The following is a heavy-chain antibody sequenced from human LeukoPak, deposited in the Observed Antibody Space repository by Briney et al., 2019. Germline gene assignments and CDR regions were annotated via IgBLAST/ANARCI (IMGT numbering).Heavy chain of an antibody. Sequence: SGGSLRLSCAASGFTFSSYGMHWVRQAPGKGLEWVAFIRYDGSNKYYADSVKGRFTISRDNSKNTLYLQMNSLRAEDTAVYYCAKDRWFGEFGEANWFDPWGQGTLVTVSS. CDR1: GFTFSSYG. J-gene: IGHJ5*02. D-gene: IGHD3-10*01. CDR3: AKDRWFGEFGEANWFDP. CDR2: IRYDGSNK. V-gene: IGHV3-30*02.